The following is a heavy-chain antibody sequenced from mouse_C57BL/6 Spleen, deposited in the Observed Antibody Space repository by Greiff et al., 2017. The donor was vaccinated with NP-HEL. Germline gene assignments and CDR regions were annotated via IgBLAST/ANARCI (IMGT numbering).Heavy chain of an antibody. V-gene: IGHV1-82*01. CDR3: ARSDYYGSYWYFDV. CDR1: GYAFSSSW. CDR2: IYPGDGDT. J-gene: IGHJ1*03. Sequence: VQLKESGPELVKPGASVKISCKASGYAFSSSWMNWVQQRPGKGLEWIGRIYPGDGDTNYNGKFKGKATLTADKSSSTAYMQLSSLTSEDSAVYFCARSDYYGSYWYFDVWGTGTTVTVSS. D-gene: IGHD2-2*01.